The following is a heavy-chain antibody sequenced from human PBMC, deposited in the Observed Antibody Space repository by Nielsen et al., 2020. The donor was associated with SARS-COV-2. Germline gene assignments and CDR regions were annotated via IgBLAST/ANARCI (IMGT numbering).Heavy chain of an antibody. V-gene: IGHV3-7*01. CDR3: AREDYDSSGCIDY. CDR1: GFTFSIYS. CDR2: IKQDGSEN. D-gene: IGHD3-22*01. J-gene: IGHJ4*02. Sequence: GESLKISCAASGFTFSIYSMSWVRQAPGKGLEWVANIKQDGSENYYVDSVKGRFTISRDNAKNSLYLQMNTLRAEDTAVYYCAREDYDSSGCIDYWGQGTLVTVSS.